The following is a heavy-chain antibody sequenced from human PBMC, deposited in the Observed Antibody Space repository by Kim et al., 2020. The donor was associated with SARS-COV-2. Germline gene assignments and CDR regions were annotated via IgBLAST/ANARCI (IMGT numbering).Heavy chain of an antibody. CDR3: ARGGGGSGRGGMDV. D-gene: IGHD6-19*01. CDR2: ISKTSSYI. Sequence: GGSLRLSCAASGFTFSGSTMHWVRQAPGKGLEWVASISKTSSYIHHADSVKGRFSISRDNANNSLYLQMNSLRADDTAVYYCARGGGGSGRGGMDVWGQGTTVTVSS. J-gene: IGHJ6*02. V-gene: IGHV3-21*04. CDR1: GFTFSGST.